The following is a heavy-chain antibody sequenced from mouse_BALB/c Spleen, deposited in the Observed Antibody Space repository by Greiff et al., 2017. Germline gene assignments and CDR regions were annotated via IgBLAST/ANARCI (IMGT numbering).Heavy chain of an antibody. Sequence: EVQLVESGGGLVQPGGSMKLSCVASGFTFSNYWMNWVRQSPEKGLEWVAEIRLKSNNYATHYAESVKGRFTISRDDSKSSVYLQMNNLRAEDTGIYYCTRRAYYYGSRYAMDYWGQGTSVTVAS. CDR3: TRRAYYYGSRYAMDY. D-gene: IGHD1-1*01. J-gene: IGHJ4*01. CDR1: GFTFSNYW. V-gene: IGHV6-6*02. CDR2: IRLKSNNYAT.